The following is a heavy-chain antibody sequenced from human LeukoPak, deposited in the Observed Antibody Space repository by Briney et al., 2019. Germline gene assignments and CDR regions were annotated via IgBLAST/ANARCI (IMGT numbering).Heavy chain of an antibody. CDR1: GFTFSSYV. CDR3: AKDLGYSGSYIDC. J-gene: IGHJ4*02. CDR2: ISNDGGNK. D-gene: IGHD1-26*01. Sequence: GESLRLSCAASGFTFSSYVMHWVRQAPGKGLEWVAFISNDGGNKYYADSVKGRFTISRDNSKNTLYLQMNSLRTEDTAVHYCAKDLGYSGSYIDCWGQGTLVTVSS. V-gene: IGHV3-30*18.